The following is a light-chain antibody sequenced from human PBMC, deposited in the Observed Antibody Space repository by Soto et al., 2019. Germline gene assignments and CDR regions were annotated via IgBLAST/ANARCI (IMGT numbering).Light chain of an antibody. CDR1: QSVSSY. CDR3: QQYGSSRRT. J-gene: IGKJ1*01. Sequence: EIVFTQSPSTLSLSPGERATLSCRASQSVSSYLAWYQQKPGQAPRLLIYGASSRATGIPDRFSGTGSGTDFTLTISRLEPEDFAVYYCQQYGSSRRTFGQGTKVDIK. V-gene: IGKV3-20*01. CDR2: GAS.